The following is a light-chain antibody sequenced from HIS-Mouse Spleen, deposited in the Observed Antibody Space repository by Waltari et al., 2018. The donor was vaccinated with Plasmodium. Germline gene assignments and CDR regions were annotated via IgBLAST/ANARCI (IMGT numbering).Light chain of an antibody. V-gene: IGLV1-47*01. CDR1: TSTTGRNS. J-gene: IGLJ3*02. CDR3: AAWDDSLSGPV. Sequence: QSVLTQPPSASGTPGQRVTISCSGGTSTTGRNSVARYSTLPGTAPKLFIYRNNRRPSGVPDRFSGSKSGTSASLAISGLRSEDEADYYCAAWDDSLSGPVFGGGTKLTVL. CDR2: RNN.